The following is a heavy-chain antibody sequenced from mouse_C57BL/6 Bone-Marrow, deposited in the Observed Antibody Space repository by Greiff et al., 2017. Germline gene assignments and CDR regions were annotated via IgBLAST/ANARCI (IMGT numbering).Heavy chain of an antibody. CDR2: ISDGGSYT. CDR3: ARDRGLGRILFAY. D-gene: IGHD2-4*01. Sequence: EVKLVESGGGLVKPGGSLKLSCAASGFTFSSYAMSWVRQTPEKRLEWVATISDGGSYTYYPDNVKGRFTISRDNAKNNLYLQMSHLKSEDTAMYYCARDRGLGRILFAYWGQGTLVTVSA. J-gene: IGHJ3*01. CDR1: GFTFSSYA. V-gene: IGHV5-4*01.